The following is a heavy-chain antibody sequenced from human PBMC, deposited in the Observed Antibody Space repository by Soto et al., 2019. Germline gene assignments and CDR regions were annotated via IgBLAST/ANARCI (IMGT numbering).Heavy chain of an antibody. Sequence: QITLKESGPTLVKPTQTLTLTCTFSGFSLSTSGVGVGWIRQPPGKALEWLALIYWDDDKRYSPSLKSRLTITKDTSKNQVVLTMTNMDPVDTATYYCAHHTEQWLEVYFDYWGQGTLATVSS. CDR3: AHHTEQWLEVYFDY. CDR1: GFSLSTSGVG. J-gene: IGHJ4*02. CDR2: IYWDDDK. D-gene: IGHD6-19*01. V-gene: IGHV2-5*02.